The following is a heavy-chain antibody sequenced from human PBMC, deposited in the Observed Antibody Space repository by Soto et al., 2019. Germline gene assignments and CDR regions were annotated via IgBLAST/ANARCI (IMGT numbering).Heavy chain of an antibody. D-gene: IGHD4-17*01. Sequence: ASVKVSCKASGYTFTGYYMHWVRQAPGQGLEWMGWINPNSGGTNYAQKFQGWVTMTRDTSISTAYMELSRLRSDDTAVYYCAREGSGPYGDYAYYCMDVLGQGTTVTVFS. CDR3: AREGSGPYGDYAYYCMDV. CDR1: GYTFTGYY. J-gene: IGHJ6*02. CDR2: INPNSGGT. V-gene: IGHV1-2*04.